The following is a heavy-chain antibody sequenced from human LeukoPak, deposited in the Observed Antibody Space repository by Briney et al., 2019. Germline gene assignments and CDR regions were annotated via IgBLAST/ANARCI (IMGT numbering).Heavy chain of an antibody. CDR2: VDPEDGET. CDR1: GYTFTDYN. CDR3: ATVGGSYSDY. V-gene: IGHV1-69-2*01. D-gene: IGHD1-26*01. J-gene: IGHJ4*02. Sequence: ASVKISCKVSGYTFTDYNMHWGQQAPGKGLEWMGLVDPEDGETIYAEKFQGRVTITADTSTDTAYMELSSLRSEDTAVYYCATVGGSYSDYWGQGTLVTVSS.